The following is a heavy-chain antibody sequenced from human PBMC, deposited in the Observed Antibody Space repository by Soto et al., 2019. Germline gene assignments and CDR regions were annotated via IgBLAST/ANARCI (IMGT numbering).Heavy chain of an antibody. CDR1: GYTLTELS. Sequence: GASVKLSCKVSGYTLTELSMHWVRQAPGKGLEWMGGFDPEDSETIYAQKFQGRVTMTEDTSTDTAYMELSSLRSEDTAVYYCATIMDGDYVPLFDYWGQGTLVTVSS. J-gene: IGHJ4*02. V-gene: IGHV1-24*01. D-gene: IGHD4-17*01. CDR3: ATIMDGDYVPLFDY. CDR2: FDPEDSET.